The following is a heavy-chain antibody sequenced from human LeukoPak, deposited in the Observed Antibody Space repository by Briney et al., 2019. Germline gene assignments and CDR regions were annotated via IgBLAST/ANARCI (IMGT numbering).Heavy chain of an antibody. CDR1: GGTFSSYA. V-gene: IGHV1-69*13. J-gene: IGHJ3*02. Sequence: SVKVSCKASGGTFSSYAISWVRQAPGQGLEWMGGIIPIFGTANYAQKFQGRVTITADESTSTAYMELRSLRSDDTAVYYCASSIAVAGNDAFDIWGQGTMVTVSS. D-gene: IGHD6-19*01. CDR3: ASSIAVAGNDAFDI. CDR2: IIPIFGTA.